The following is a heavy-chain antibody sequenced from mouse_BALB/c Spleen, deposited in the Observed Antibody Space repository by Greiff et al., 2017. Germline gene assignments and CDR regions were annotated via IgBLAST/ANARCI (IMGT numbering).Heavy chain of an antibody. CDR2: IDPETGGT. CDR3: TRKGVTTVVDWYFDV. J-gene: IGHJ1*01. D-gene: IGHD1-1*01. Sequence: QVQLKESGAELVRPGASVTLSCKASGYTFTDYEMHWVKQTPVHGLEWIGAIDPETGGTAYNQKFKGKATLTADKSSSTAYMELRSLTSEDSAVYYCTRKGVTTVVDWYFDVWGAGTTVTVSS. V-gene: IGHV1-15*01. CDR1: GYTFTDYE.